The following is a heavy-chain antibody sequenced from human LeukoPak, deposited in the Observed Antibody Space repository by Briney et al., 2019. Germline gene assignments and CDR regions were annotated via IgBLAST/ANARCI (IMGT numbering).Heavy chain of an antibody. D-gene: IGHD3-9*01. CDR2: IYSGGST. Sequence: GGSLRLSCAASGFTVSSNYMSWVRQAPGKGLEWVSVIYSGGSTYYADSVKGRFTISRDNSKNTLYLQMNSLRAEDTAVYYCAWPRTDYDILTGYMGRGYWFDPWGQGTLVTVSS. V-gene: IGHV3-53*05. J-gene: IGHJ5*02. CDR3: AWPRTDYDILTGYMGRGYWFDP. CDR1: GFTVSSNY.